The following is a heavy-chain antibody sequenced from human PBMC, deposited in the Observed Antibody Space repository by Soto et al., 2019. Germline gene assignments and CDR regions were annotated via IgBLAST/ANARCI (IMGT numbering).Heavy chain of an antibody. CDR2: FDPEDGET. V-gene: IGHV1-24*01. CDR1: GYSLAELS. D-gene: IGHD2-15*01. Sequence: ASVKVSCKVSGYSLAELSMHWVRQAPGKGHEWMGGFDPEDGETIYAQKFQGRVTMTEDTSTDTAYMELSSLRSEDTAVYYCATDLRCLVAAAPDYYXDSLSQRTPLTVSS. CDR3: ATDLRCLVAAAPDYYXDS. J-gene: IGHJ4*02.